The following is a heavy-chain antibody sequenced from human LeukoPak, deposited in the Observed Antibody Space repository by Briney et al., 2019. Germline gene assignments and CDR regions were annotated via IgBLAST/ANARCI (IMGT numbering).Heavy chain of an antibody. V-gene: IGHV5-51*01. D-gene: IGHD2-21*01. CDR2: TYPGDSDT. J-gene: IGHJ6*02. CDR1: GYSFISYG. CDR3: ARQGAYYYYSMDF. Sequence: GESLKISCQGSGYSFISYGIAWVRQMPGKGLEWMGITYPGDSDTRYSPSFQGQVTISADKSISTAYLQWSSLKASDTVMYYCARQGAYYYYSMDFWGQGTTVTVSS.